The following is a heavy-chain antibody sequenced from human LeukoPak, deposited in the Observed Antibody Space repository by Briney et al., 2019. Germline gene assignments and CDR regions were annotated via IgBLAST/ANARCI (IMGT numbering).Heavy chain of an antibody. CDR2: IGISSGNT. D-gene: IGHD1-1*01. CDR1: GFPFSDYS. J-gene: IGHJ4*02. Sequence: GGSLRLSCTASGFPFSDYSVNWVRQAPGKGLEWISYIGISSGNTKYADSVKGRFTISADNARSSLYLQMNSLRVEDTAVYYCARDHNYAFDNWGQGTLVSVSS. V-gene: IGHV3-48*04. CDR3: ARDHNYAFDN.